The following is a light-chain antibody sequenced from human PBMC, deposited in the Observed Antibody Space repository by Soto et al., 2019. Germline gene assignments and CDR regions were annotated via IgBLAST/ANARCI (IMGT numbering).Light chain of an antibody. CDR2: EVS. V-gene: IGLV2-8*01. CDR3: TSYAGSNTDVV. J-gene: IGLJ2*01. CDR1: SSDVGGYNY. Sequence: QSALTQPPSASGSPGQSVTISCTGTSSDVGGYNYVSWYQQHPGKAPKLIIYEVSKRPSGVPDRFSGSKSGNTASLTVSGVQAEDEDDYSCTSYAGSNTDVVFGGGTKLTVL.